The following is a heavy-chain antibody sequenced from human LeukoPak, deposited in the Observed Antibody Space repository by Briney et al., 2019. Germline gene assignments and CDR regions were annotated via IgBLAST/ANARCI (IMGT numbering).Heavy chain of an antibody. CDR3: ARDSGIAVARNDAFDI. CDR2: ISYDGSNK. Sequence: GGSLRLSCAASGFTFSSYSMNWVRQAPAKGLEWVAVISYDGSNKYYADSVKGRFTISRDNSKNTLYLQMNSLRAEDTAVYYCARDSGIAVARNDAFDIWGQGTMVTVSS. V-gene: IGHV3-30*03. J-gene: IGHJ3*02. CDR1: GFTFSSYS. D-gene: IGHD6-19*01.